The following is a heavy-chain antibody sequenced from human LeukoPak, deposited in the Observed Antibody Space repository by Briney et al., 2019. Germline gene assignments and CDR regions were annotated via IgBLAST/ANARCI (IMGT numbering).Heavy chain of an antibody. CDR2: INPSGGST. D-gene: IGHD4-17*01. CDR3: ARDPHGDYYFDY. Sequence: ASVTVSYKASGYTFTSYYMHWVRQAPGQGLEWMGIINPSGGSTSYAQKFQGRVTMTRDTSTSTVYMELSSLRSEDTAVYYCARDPHGDYYFDYWGQGTLVTVSS. V-gene: IGHV1-46*01. CDR1: GYTFTSYY. J-gene: IGHJ4*02.